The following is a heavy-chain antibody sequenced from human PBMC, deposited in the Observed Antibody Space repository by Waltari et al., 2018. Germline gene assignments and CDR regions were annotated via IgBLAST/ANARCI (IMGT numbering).Heavy chain of an antibody. V-gene: IGHV3-74*01. Sequence: QLVESGGGLVQPGESLRLSCAASGFTFSNYWMHWVRQARGKGLVSVSQISTDGSITNYADSVKGRFTISRDNAKNTLFLQMNSLRAEDTGSASAPTLFPRVSW. CDR2: ISTDGSIT. J-gene: IGHJ5*01. CDR3: PTLFPRVS. D-gene: IGHD3-3*01. CDR1: GFTFSNYW.